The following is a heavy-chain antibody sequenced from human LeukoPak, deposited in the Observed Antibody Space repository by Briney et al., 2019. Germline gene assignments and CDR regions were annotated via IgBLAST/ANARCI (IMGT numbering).Heavy chain of an antibody. CDR1: GFTFSSYA. CDR3: ASYRMYSGYEALDN. V-gene: IGHV3-30-3*01. J-gene: IGHJ4*02. Sequence: AGRSLRLSCAASGFTFSSYAMNWVRQAPGKGLEWVAVISYDGTNKYYADSVKGRFTISRDNSKNTLYLQMNSLRAEDTAVYYCASYRMYSGYEALDNWGQGTLVTVSS. D-gene: IGHD5-12*01. CDR2: ISYDGTNK.